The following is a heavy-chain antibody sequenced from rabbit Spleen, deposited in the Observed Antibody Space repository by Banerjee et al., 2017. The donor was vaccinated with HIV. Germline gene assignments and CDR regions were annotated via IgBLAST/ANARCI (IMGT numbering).Heavy chain of an antibody. CDR2: IYTGDGST. CDR1: GFSFSSRYY. V-gene: IGHV1S40*01. J-gene: IGHJ4*01. Sequence: QSLEESGGDLVKPGASLTLTCTASGFSFSSRYYMCWVRQAPGKGLELIACIYTGDGSTYYASWVNGRFTISKTSSTVDLKMTSLTAADTATYFCARDPNRRDYPDYFDLWGPGTLVTVS. D-gene: IGHD2-1*01. CDR3: ARDPNRRDYPDYFDL.